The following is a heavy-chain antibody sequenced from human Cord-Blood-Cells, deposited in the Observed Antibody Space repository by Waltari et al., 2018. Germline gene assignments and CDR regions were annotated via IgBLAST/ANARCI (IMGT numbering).Heavy chain of an antibody. CDR3: AKGASGGTTVVTPLAY. CDR2: ISWNSGSI. Sequence: EVQLVESGGGLVQPGRSLRLSCAASGFTFDDYAMHWVRQAPGKGLEWVSGISWNSGSIGYADSVKGRFTISRDNAKNSLYLQMNSLRAEDTALYYCAKGASGGTTVVTPLAYWGQGTLVTVSS. D-gene: IGHD4-17*01. J-gene: IGHJ4*02. CDR1: GFTFDDYA. V-gene: IGHV3-9*01.